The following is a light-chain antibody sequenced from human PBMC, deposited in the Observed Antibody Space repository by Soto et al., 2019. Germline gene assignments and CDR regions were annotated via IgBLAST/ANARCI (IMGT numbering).Light chain of an antibody. CDR2: AAS. CDR3: QRYNSATWT. J-gene: IGKJ1*01. CDR1: QGISNY. V-gene: IGKV1-27*01. Sequence: DIQMTQSPSSLSTSVGDRVTITCRASQGISNYLAWYQQKPGKVPKLLIYAASTLQSGVPYRFSGSGSGTDFTLTISSRQPEVFATYYCQRYNSATWTFGQGTKVEIK.